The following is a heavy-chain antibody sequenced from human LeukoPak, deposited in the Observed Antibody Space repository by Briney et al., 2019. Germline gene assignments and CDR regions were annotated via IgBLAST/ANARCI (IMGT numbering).Heavy chain of an antibody. D-gene: IGHD3-22*01. CDR1: GGSISSYY. V-gene: IGHV4-59*01. Sequence: SETLSLTCTVSGGSISSYYWSWIRQPPGKGLEWIGYIYYSGSTNYNPSLKSRVTISVDTSKNQFSLKLSSVTAADTAVYYCAGHYYDSSGYFLHYYYYMDVWDKGTTVTVSS. CDR3: AGHYYDSSGYFLHYYYYMDV. CDR2: IYYSGST. J-gene: IGHJ6*03.